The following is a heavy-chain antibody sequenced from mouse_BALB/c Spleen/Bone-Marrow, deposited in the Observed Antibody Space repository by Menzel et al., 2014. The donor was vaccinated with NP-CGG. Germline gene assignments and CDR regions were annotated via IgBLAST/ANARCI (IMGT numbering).Heavy chain of an antibody. CDR3: TRDGKGNYDYAMDY. Sequence: EVQGVESGGDLVKPGGSLKLSCAASGFTFSSYTMSWVRQTPEKRLEWVATISSGGSYTYYPDSVKGRFTISRDNAKNTLYLQMSSLKSEDTAMYYCTRDGKGNYDYAMDYWGQGTSVTVSS. CDR1: GFTFSSYT. D-gene: IGHD2-1*01. CDR2: ISSGGSYT. V-gene: IGHV5-6-4*01. J-gene: IGHJ4*01.